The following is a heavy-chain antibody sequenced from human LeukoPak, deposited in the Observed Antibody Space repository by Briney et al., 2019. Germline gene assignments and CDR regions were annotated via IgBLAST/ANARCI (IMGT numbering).Heavy chain of an antibody. CDR1: GFTVSSNY. V-gene: IGHV3-53*01. D-gene: IGHD3-22*01. J-gene: IGHJ4*02. Sequence: PGGSLRLSCAASGFTVSSNYMSCVRQPPGKGLEWGSVIYSGGSTYYGESVKGRFTISRDNSKNTLYLQMNSRRAEDTAMYYCARDRYDSSGYLGYDYWGQGTLVTVSS. CDR3: ARDRYDSSGYLGYDY. CDR2: IYSGGST.